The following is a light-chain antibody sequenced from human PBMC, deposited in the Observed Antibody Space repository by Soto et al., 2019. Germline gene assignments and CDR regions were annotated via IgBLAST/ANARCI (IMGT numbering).Light chain of an antibody. V-gene: IGKV3-20*01. J-gene: IGKJ2*01. CDR2: GAS. CDR3: QQYGSSPDT. CDR1: QSVSSSY. Sequence: EIVLTQSPGTLSLSPEERATLSCRASQSVSSSYLAWYQQKPGQAPRLLIYGASSRATGITDRFSGSGSGTDFTITISRLEPEDFAVYYCQQYGSSPDTFGQGTKLEIK.